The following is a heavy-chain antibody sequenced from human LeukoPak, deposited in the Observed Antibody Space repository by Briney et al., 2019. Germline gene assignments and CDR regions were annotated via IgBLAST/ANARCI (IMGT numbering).Heavy chain of an antibody. CDR2: ISGYNGHT. CDR3: ARGYDYGDYVGDFDY. CDR1: GYTFTSYS. Sequence: ASVKVSCKASGYTFTSYSISWVRQAPGQGLEWMGWISGYNGHTIYAQKLQDRVTMTTDTPTTTAYMDLRGLRSDDTAVYYCARGYDYGDYVGDFDYWGQGTLVTVSS. D-gene: IGHD4-17*01. V-gene: IGHV1-18*01. J-gene: IGHJ4*02.